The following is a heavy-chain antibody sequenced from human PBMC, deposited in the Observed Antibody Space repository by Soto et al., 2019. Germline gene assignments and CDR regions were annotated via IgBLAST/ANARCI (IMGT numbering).Heavy chain of an antibody. CDR2: IYYNSNT. V-gene: IGHV4-31*02. CDR1: GDSITGRGYY. J-gene: IGHJ4*02. Sequence: QVQLQESGPGLVKPSQTLSLICSVSGDSITGRGYYWSWIRQHPGKGLEWIGYIYYNSNTYYRPSLRSRVTMSQDTSKNQFTLKLSSVTAADTAVYYCARGPSSLSLRKFFFDFWGQGSLVTVSS. D-gene: IGHD6-6*01. CDR3: ARGPSSLSLRKFFFDF.